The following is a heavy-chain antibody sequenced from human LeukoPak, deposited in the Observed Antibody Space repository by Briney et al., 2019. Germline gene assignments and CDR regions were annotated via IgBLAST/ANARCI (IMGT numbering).Heavy chain of an antibody. V-gene: IGHV1-69*05. CDR3: ARPARSCSGGSCHTLYFDY. CDR1: GGTFSSYA. J-gene: IGHJ4*02. D-gene: IGHD2-15*01. Sequence: SVKVSCKASGGTFSSYAISWVRQAPGQGLEWTGRIIPIFGTANYAQKFQGRVTITTDESTSTAYMELSSLRSEDTAVYYCARPARSCSGGSCHTLYFDYWGQGTLVTVSS. CDR2: IIPIFGTA.